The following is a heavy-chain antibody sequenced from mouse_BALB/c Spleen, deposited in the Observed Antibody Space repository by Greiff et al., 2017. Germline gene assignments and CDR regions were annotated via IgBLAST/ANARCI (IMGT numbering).Heavy chain of an antibody. V-gene: IGHV5-12-1*01. Sequence: EVQLVESGGGLVKPGGSLKLSCAASGFAFSSYDMSWVRQTPEKRLEWVAYISSGGGSTYYPDTVKGRFTISRDNAKNTLYLQMSSLKSEDTAMYYCARQGVRRPYYAMDYWGQGTSVTVSS. CDR3: ARQGVRRPYYAMDY. J-gene: IGHJ4*01. CDR1: GFAFSSYD. D-gene: IGHD2-14*01. CDR2: ISSGGGST.